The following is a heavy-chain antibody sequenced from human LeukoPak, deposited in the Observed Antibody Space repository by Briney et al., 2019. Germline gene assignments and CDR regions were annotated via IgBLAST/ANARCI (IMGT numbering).Heavy chain of an antibody. D-gene: IGHD1-26*01. CDR2: ISYDGSNK. Sequence: GGSLRLSCAASGVTFSSYAMHWVREAPGKGLEWGAVISYDGSNKYYADSVKGRFTISRDNSKNTLYLQMHSLRAEDTAVYYCARAKRELRRYYFDYWGQGTLVTVSS. J-gene: IGHJ4*02. CDR3: ARAKRELRRYYFDY. CDR1: GVTFSSYA. V-gene: IGHV3-30-3*01.